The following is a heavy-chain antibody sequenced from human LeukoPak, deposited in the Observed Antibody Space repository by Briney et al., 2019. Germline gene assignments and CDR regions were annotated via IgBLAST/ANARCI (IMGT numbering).Heavy chain of an antibody. J-gene: IGHJ4*02. CDR1: GGTFSSYA. CDR2: IIPILGIA. Sequence: SVKVSCKASGGTFSSYAISWVRQAPGQGLEWMGRIIPILGIANYAQKFQGRVTITADKSTSTAYMELSSLRSKDTAVYYCARAGYCTSTSCIRFDYWGQGTLVTVSS. D-gene: IGHD2-2*01. CDR3: ARAGYCTSTSCIRFDY. V-gene: IGHV1-69*04.